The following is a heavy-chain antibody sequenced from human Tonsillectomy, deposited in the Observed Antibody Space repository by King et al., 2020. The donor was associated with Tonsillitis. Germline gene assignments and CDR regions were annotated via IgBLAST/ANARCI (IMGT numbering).Heavy chain of an antibody. CDR3: AGYRQTVTSWDY. D-gene: IGHD4-17*01. V-gene: IGHV3-48*04. CDR2: ISSSSSTT. Sequence: VQLVESGGGLIQPGGSQRLSCAASGFTFSSYGMNWVRQAPGKGLEWVSYISSSSSTTYYADSVKGRFTISRDNAKNSLYLQMNSLRAEDTAVYYWAGYRQTVTSWDYWGQGTLVTVSS. CDR1: GFTFSSYG. J-gene: IGHJ4*02.